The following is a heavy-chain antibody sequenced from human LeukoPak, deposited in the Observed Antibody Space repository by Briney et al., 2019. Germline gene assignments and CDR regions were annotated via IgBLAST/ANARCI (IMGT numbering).Heavy chain of an antibody. V-gene: IGHV3-20*04. Sequence: GGSLRLSCAASGFTFDAYAMSWVRQAPGKGLERVSGINWNGGRTGYADSVKGRFTISRDNAKNSLHLQMNSLRAEDTAVYYCARGATAGWFDPWGQGTLVTVSS. CDR2: INWNGGRT. J-gene: IGHJ5*02. CDR3: ARGATAGWFDP. CDR1: GFTFDAYA.